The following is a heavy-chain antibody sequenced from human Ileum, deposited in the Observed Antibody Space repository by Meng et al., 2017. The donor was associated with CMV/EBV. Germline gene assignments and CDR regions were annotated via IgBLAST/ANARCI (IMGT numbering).Heavy chain of an antibody. V-gene: IGHV3-21*01. Sequence: GESLKISCAASGFTFSIYTMNWVRQAPGKGLEWVSSISSTSTYIYYADSVKGRFTISRDNAKNSMYLQMSSLRVEDTAVYYCARDWFDPNSSPRNYWGQGTLVTVSS. D-gene: IGHD6-13*01. CDR1: GFTFSIYT. J-gene: IGHJ4*02. CDR3: ARDWFDPNSSPRNY. CDR2: ISSTSTYI.